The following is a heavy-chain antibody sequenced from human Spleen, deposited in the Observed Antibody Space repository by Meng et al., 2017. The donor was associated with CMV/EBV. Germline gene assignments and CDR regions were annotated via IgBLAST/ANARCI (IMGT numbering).Heavy chain of an antibody. CDR3: AHRRAGFGELFDY. Sequence: FSGFSLTSRAMAVGWIRQPPGKAPEWLALIYGNDEKHYSPSLKSSLTITKDTARNRVILAMTDLNPVDSGTYYCAHRRAGFGELFDYWGQGSLVTVSS. V-gene: IGHV2-5*01. D-gene: IGHD3-10*01. J-gene: IGHJ4*02. CDR2: IYGNDEK. CDR1: GFSLTSRAMA.